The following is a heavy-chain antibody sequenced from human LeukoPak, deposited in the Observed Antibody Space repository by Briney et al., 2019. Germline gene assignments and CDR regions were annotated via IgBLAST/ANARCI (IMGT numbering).Heavy chain of an antibody. J-gene: IGHJ4*02. CDR2: INPNSGGT. Sequence: GASVKVSCKASGYTFTGYYMHWVRQAPGQGLEWMGWINPNSGGTNYAQKFQGRVTMTRDTSISTAYMELSRLRSDDTAVYYCARVGPRDGYNFHCWGQGTLVTVSS. CDR1: GYTFTGYY. D-gene: IGHD5-24*01. CDR3: ARVGPRDGYNFHC. V-gene: IGHV1-2*02.